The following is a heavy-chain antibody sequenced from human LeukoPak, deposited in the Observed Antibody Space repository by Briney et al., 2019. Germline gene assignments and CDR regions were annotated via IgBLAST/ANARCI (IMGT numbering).Heavy chain of an antibody. J-gene: IGHJ4*02. Sequence: SETLSLTCTVSGGSISSSSYYWGWIRQPPGKGLEWMGRTYYSGSTYYNPSLKSRVTISVDTSKNQFSLKLSSVTAADTAVYYCAGPGVYCSGGSCFGIWGQGTLVTVSS. CDR3: AGPGVYCSGGSCFGI. D-gene: IGHD2-15*01. CDR2: TYYSGST. V-gene: IGHV4-39*01. CDR1: GGSISSSSYY.